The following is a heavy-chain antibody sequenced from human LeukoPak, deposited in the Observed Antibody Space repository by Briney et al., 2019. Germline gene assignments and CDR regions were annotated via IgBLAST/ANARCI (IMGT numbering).Heavy chain of an antibody. CDR3: ARDGYSSGQRDFDY. CDR1: GFTFSSYA. D-gene: IGHD6-25*01. V-gene: IGHV3-30-3*01. J-gene: IGHJ4*02. CDR2: ISYDGSNK. Sequence: GGSLRLSCAASGFTFSSYAMHWVRQAPGRGLEWVAVISYDGSNKYYADSVKGRFTISKDNSKNTLYLQMNSLRAEDTAVYYCARDGYSSGQRDFDYWGQGTLVTVSS.